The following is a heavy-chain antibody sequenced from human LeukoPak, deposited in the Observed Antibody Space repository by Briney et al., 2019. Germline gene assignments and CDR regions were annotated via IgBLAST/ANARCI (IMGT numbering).Heavy chain of an antibody. D-gene: IGHD6-19*01. CDR1: GFPFDDYG. J-gene: IGHJ4*02. Sequence: GSLILSCAASGFPFDDYGMSWVRQAPGKGLGLVSGINWNGGTTGYADSVKGRFTISRDNAKNTLYLQMNSLRAEDTAVYYCVRDSSGSYWGQGTLVTVSS. V-gene: IGHV3-20*04. CDR3: VRDSSGSY. CDR2: INWNGGTT.